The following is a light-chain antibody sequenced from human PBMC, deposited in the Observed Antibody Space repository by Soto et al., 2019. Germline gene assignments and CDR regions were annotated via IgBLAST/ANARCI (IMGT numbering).Light chain of an antibody. CDR2: AAS. CDR1: QGIAGW. Sequence: DIQMTQSPSSVSASVGDRVTITCRASQGIAGWLAWYQQKPGKAPKLLIYAASNLQSGVPSRFSGSGSGTDFTLSISCLQPEDFATYYCQQANSLPFTFGPGTKVDIK. CDR3: QQANSLPFT. J-gene: IGKJ3*01. V-gene: IGKV1-12*01.